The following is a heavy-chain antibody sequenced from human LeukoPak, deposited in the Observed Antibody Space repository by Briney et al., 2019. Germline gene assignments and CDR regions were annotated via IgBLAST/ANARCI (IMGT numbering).Heavy chain of an antibody. CDR2: ISYDGSNK. CDR1: GFTFSSYG. Sequence: PGGSLRLSCAASGFTFSSYGMHWVRQAPGKGLEWVAVISYDGSNKYYADSVKGRFTISRDNSKNTLYLQMNSLRAEDTAVYYCAKDQVVYSYGYPDYFDYWGQGTLVTVSS. CDR3: AKDQVVYSYGYPDYFDY. J-gene: IGHJ4*02. D-gene: IGHD5-18*01. V-gene: IGHV3-30*18.